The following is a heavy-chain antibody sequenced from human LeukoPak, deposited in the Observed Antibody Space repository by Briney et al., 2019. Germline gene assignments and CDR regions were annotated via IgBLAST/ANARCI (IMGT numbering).Heavy chain of an antibody. J-gene: IGHJ5*02. CDR2: INPNSGGT. D-gene: IGHD6-19*01. V-gene: IGHV1-2*02. CDR1: GYAFTGYY. Sequence: ASVKVSCKASGYAFTGYYIHWVRQAPGQGLEWMGWINPNSGGTKYAQKFQGRVTMTRDTSITTAYMGLSRLRSDDTAVYYCAKGRVVAGSKSLTYHWFDPWGQGTLVTASS. CDR3: AKGRVVAGSKSLTYHWFDP.